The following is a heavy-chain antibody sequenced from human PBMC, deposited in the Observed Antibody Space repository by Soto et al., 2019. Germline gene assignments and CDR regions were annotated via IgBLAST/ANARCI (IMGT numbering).Heavy chain of an antibody. V-gene: IGHV3-23*01. J-gene: IGHJ4*02. CDR2: ISGSGGST. CDR3: AKRGGEYGSGSYYGPIDY. D-gene: IGHD3-10*01. Sequence: GGSLRLSCAASGFTFSSYAMSWVRQAPGKGLEWVSAISGSGGSTYYADSVKGRFTISRDNSKNTLYLQMNSLRAEDTAVYYCAKRGGEYGSGSYYGPIDYWGQGTLVTVSS. CDR1: GFTFSSYA.